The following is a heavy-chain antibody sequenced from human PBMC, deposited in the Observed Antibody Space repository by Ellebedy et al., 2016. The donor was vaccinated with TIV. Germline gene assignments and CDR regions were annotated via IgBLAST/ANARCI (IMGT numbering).Heavy chain of an antibody. J-gene: IGHJ4*02. Sequence: AASVKVSCKASGYTLMSYGICWVRQAPGQGLEWMGWVSPYDGNTNYAQKFQGRVTMTIDTSTSTGYMELRSLRSDDTAVYFCARGFPYGSGRWPLDYWGQGTLVTVSS. CDR3: ARGFPYGSGRWPLDY. CDR1: GYTLMSYG. CDR2: VSPYDGNT. D-gene: IGHD4-23*01. V-gene: IGHV1-18*01.